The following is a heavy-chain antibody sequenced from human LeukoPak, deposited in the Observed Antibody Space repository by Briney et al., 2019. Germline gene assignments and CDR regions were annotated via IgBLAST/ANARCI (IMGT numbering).Heavy chain of an antibody. Sequence: PGGSLRLSCAASGFTFSSYAMSWVRQAPGKGLEWVSAISGSGGGTYYADSVKGRFTISRDNSKNTLYLQMNSLRAEDTAVYYCAKVRRDGYNPFDYWGQGTLVTVSS. CDR2: ISGSGGGT. J-gene: IGHJ4*02. D-gene: IGHD5-12*01. CDR3: AKVRRDGYNPFDY. V-gene: IGHV3-23*01. CDR1: GFTFSSYA.